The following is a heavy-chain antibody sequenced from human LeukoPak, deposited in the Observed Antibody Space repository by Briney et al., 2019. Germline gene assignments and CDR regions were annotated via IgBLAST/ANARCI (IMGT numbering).Heavy chain of an antibody. V-gene: IGHV1-18*01. CDR1: GYTFTSYG. J-gene: IGHJ4*02. D-gene: IGHD3-9*01. CDR2: ISAYNGNT. Sequence: ASVKVSCKASGYTFTSYGISWVRQAPGQGLEWMGWISAYNGNTNYAQKLQGRVTMTTDTSTSTAYMELRSLRSDDTAVYCCARVYDILTGYYRRTLDYWGQGTLVTVSS. CDR3: ARVYDILTGYYRRTLDY.